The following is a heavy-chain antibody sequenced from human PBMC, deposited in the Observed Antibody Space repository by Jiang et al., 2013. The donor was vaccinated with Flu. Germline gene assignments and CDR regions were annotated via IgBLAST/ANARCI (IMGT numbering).Heavy chain of an antibody. CDR2: IYHSGST. D-gene: IGHD5-24*01. J-gene: IGHJ4*02. CDR1: GYSISSGYY. Sequence: LLKPSETLSLTCAVSGYSISSGYYWGWIRQPPGKGLEWIGSIYHSGSTYYNPSLKSRVTISVDTSKNQFSLKLSSVTAADTAVYYCARNGSENGGYNRGVYDYWGQGTLVTVSS. V-gene: IGHV4-38-2*01. CDR3: ARNGSENGGYNRGVYDY.